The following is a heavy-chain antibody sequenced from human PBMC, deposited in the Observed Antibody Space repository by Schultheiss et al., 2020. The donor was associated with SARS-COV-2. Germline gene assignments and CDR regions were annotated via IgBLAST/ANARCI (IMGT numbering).Heavy chain of an antibody. Sequence: GGSLRLSCAASGFTFSSYDMNWVRQTPGKGLEWVSSISSTSNSIFYADSVKGRFTISRDNAKNSLYLQMNSLKTEDTAVYYCTTDFVTGTTLYYYMDVWGKGTTVTVSS. CDR2: ISSTSNSI. D-gene: IGHD1-7*01. V-gene: IGHV3-21*03. CDR1: GFTFSSYD. CDR3: TTDFVTGTTLYYYMDV. J-gene: IGHJ6*03.